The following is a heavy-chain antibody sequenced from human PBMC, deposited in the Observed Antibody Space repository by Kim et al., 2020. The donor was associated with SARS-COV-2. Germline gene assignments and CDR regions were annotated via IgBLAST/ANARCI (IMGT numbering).Heavy chain of an antibody. CDR3: ARDHGFCSGGSCYPKFFDY. D-gene: IGHD2-15*01. CDR1: GFTFSSYS. CDR2: ISSSSSTI. Sequence: GGSLRLSCAASGFTFSSYSMNWVRQAPGKGLEWVSYISSSSSTIYYADSVKGRFTISRDNAKNSLYLQMNSLRDEDTAVYYCARDHGFCSGGSCYPKFFDYWGQGTLVTVSS. V-gene: IGHV3-48*02. J-gene: IGHJ4*02.